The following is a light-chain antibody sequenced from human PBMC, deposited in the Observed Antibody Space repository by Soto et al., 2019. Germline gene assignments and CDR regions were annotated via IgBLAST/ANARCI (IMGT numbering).Light chain of an antibody. J-gene: IGKJ3*01. V-gene: IGKV3-20*01. CDR2: GAS. CDR1: QSVSSSF. CDR3: QHYGNSPPAYT. Sequence: EIVLTQSPGTLSLSPGERATLSCRASQSVSSSFLAWYQQRPGQAPRLLIFGASYRASGIPDRFSGSGSGTDFTLTISRLEPEDFAVYYCQHYGNSPPAYTLGPGTNVD.